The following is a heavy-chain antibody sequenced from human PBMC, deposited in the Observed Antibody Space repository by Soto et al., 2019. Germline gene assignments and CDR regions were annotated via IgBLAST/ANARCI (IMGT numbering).Heavy chain of an antibody. D-gene: IGHD3-10*01. J-gene: IGHJ4*02. CDR1: GGSFSGYY. V-gene: IGHV4-34*01. CDR3: ARGFKGSGSSRSFGY. CDR2: INHSGST. Sequence: QVQLQQWGAGLLKPSETLSLTCAVYGGSFSGYYWSWIRQPPGKGLEWIGEINHSGSTNYNPSLKSRVTISVDPSKNQFSLKLSSVTAADTAVYYCARGFKGSGSSRSFGYWGQGTLVTVSS.